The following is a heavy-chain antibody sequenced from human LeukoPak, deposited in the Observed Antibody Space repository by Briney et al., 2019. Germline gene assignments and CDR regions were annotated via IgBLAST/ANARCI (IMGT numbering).Heavy chain of an antibody. CDR2: INSDGSEG. V-gene: IGHV3-7*01. Sequence: GGSLRLSCAVSGFTFSGFWMSWSRQAPGKGLEWVASINSDGSEGYYADVVKGRFTISRDNAKNSLYLQMNSLRGEDTAVYYCARPPKWELRTFDIWGQGTVVTVSS. CDR1: GFTFSGFW. CDR3: ARPPKWELRTFDI. J-gene: IGHJ3*02. D-gene: IGHD1-26*01.